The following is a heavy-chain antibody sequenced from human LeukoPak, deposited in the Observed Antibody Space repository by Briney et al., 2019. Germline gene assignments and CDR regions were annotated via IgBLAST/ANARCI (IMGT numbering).Heavy chain of an antibody. D-gene: IGHD1-14*01. CDR3: ARVQAPTRNLSMDV. CDR2: INPNSGGT. V-gene: IGHV1-2*02. CDR1: GYTFTGYY. Sequence: ASVKVSCKASGYTFTGYYMHWVRQAPGQGLEWMGWINPNSGGTNYAQKFQGRVTMTRDTSISTAYMELSRLRSDDTAVYYCARVQAPTRNLSMDVWGQGTTVTVSS. J-gene: IGHJ6*02.